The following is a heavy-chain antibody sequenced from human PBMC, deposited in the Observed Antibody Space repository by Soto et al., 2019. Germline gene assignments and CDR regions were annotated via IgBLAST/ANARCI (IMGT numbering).Heavy chain of an antibody. J-gene: IGHJ4*02. Sequence: GGSLRLSCAASGFTFTRYSMNWVRQAPGKGLEWVSSISSTTNYIYYGDSMKGRFTISRDNAKNSLYLEMKSLRAEDTAVYYCARESEDFTSNFDFWGQGTLVTVSS. CDR2: ISSTTNYI. V-gene: IGHV3-21*06. CDR1: GFTFTRYS. CDR3: ARESEDFTSNFDF.